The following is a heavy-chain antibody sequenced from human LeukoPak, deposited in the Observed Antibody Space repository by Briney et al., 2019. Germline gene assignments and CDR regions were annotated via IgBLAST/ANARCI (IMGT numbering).Heavy chain of an antibody. CDR1: GGSISSSSYY. J-gene: IGHJ4*02. CDR3: ARGHPPGY. CDR2: INHSGST. V-gene: IGHV4-39*07. Sequence: SETLSLTCTVSGGSISSSSYYWGWIRQPPGKGLEWIGEINHSGSTNYNPSLKSRVTISVDTSKNQFSLKLSSVTAADTAVYYCARGHPPGYWGQGTLVTVSS.